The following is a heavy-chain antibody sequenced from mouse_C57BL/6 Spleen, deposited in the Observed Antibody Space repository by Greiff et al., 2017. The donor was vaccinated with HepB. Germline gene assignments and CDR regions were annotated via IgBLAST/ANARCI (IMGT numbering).Heavy chain of an antibody. CDR2: INPNNGGT. Sequence: EVQLQQSGPELVKPGASVKIPCKASGYTFTDYNMDWVKQSHGKSLEWIGDINPNNGGTIYNQKFKGKATLTVDKSTSTAYMELRSLTSEDTAVYYCARLAPIDYYGSSLDYWGQGTTLTVAS. CDR1: GYTFTDYN. D-gene: IGHD1-1*01. CDR3: ARLAPIDYYGSSLDY. V-gene: IGHV1-18*01. J-gene: IGHJ2*01.